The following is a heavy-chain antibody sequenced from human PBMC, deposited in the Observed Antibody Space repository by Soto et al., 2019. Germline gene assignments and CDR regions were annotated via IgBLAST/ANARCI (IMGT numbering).Heavy chain of an antibody. CDR1: GYIFTIYC. D-gene: IGHD2-15*01. V-gene: IGHV5-51*01. J-gene: IGHJ4*02. CDR3: ARGDIGNY. Sequence: GESLKISCNGSGYIFTIYCIAWVRQVPGKGLEWMGIIYLDDSEIKYSPSFQGQVTISADKSISTAYLQWSSLKASDTAIYYCARGDIGNYWGQGTLVTVSS. CDR2: IYLDDSEI.